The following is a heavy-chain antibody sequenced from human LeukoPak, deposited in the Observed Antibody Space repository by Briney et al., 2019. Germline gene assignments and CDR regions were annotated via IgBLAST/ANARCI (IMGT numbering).Heavy chain of an antibody. D-gene: IGHD3-22*01. CDR2: INSDGSSI. CDR3: ARQYHDSSGSRYFDF. V-gene: IGHV3-74*03. Sequence: GGSLRLSCAASGFTFSFYWMHWVRQAPGKGLVWVSRINSDGSSITYADPVKGRFTTTRDNAKSTPFLQVNSLRAADTAAYYCARQYHDSSGSRYFDFWGQGTLVTVSS. CDR1: GFTFSFYW. J-gene: IGHJ4*02.